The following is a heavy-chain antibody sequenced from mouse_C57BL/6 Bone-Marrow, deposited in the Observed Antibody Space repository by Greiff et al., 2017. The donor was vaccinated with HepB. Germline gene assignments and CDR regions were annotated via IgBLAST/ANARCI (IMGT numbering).Heavy chain of an antibody. J-gene: IGHJ4*01. D-gene: IGHD3-2*02. CDR3: AGQTAQATWNYAMDY. CDR2: IYPRDGST. CDR1: GYTFTSYD. V-gene: IGHV1-85*01. Sequence: QVQLQQSGPELVKPGASVKLSCKASGYTFTSYDINWVKQRPGQGLEWIGWIYPRDGSTKYNEKFQGKATLTVDTSSSTAYMELHSLPSEDSAVYFCAGQTAQATWNYAMDYWGQGTSVTVSS.